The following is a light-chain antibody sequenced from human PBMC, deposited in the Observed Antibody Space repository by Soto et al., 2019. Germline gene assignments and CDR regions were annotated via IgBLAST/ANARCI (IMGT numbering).Light chain of an antibody. CDR3: CSYAVSSSSYV. J-gene: IGLJ1*01. V-gene: IGLV2-23*02. CDR1: SSDVGSYNL. CDR2: EVS. Sequence: QSALTQPASVSGSPGQSITISCTGTSSDVGSYNLVSWYQQHPGKAPKLMIYEVSKRPSGVSNRFSGSKSGNTASLTISGLQAVDEADYYGCSYAVSSSSYVFGTGTKVTV.